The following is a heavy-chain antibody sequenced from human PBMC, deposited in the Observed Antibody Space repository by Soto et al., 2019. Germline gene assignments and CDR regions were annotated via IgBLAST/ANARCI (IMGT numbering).Heavy chain of an antibody. Sequence: LRLSCAASGFKFRNYAIHWVRQAPCKGLEWLAVIWFDGSKKYYADPVKGRFTISRDNSKNTVYLDMNSLTADDSGVFYCARAHTMMILDRFDPWGHGTLVTVSS. J-gene: IGHJ5*02. V-gene: IGHV3-33*01. D-gene: IGHD3-22*01. CDR1: GFKFRNYA. CDR3: ARAHTMMILDRFDP. CDR2: IWFDGSKK.